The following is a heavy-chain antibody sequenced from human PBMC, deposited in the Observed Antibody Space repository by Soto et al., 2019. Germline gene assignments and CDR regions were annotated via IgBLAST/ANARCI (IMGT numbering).Heavy chain of an antibody. CDR1: GGSFNSYT. D-gene: IGHD3-10*01. Sequence: QVQLVQSGAEVKKPGSSVRVSCKASGGSFNSYTFNWVRQAPGQGLEWMGRIIPFGNIANYAQEFEDRVTISADSSATTVYMELRSLTSEDTAVYYCARDKAVMNAAINMAYWGQGTLVAVSS. V-gene: IGHV1-69*08. CDR3: ARDKAVMNAAINMAY. CDR2: IIPFGNIA. J-gene: IGHJ4*02.